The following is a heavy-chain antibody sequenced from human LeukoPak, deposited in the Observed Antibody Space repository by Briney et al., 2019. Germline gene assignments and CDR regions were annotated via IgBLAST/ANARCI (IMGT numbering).Heavy chain of an antibody. J-gene: IGHJ4*02. CDR2: INPSGGST. CDR1: GYTFTSYY. D-gene: IGHD6-19*01. Sequence: ASVKVSCKASGYTFTSYYMHWVRQAPGQGLEWMGIINPSGGSTSYAQKFQGRVTMTRDTSTSTVYMELSSPRSEDTAVYYCARAIAVAGVDYWGQGTLVTVSS. CDR3: ARAIAVAGVDY. V-gene: IGHV1-46*03.